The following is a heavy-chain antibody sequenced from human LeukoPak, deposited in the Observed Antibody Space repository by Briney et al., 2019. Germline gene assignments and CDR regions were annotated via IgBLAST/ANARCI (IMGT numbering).Heavy chain of an antibody. D-gene: IGHD3-10*02. J-gene: IGHJ4*02. CDR3: ARCSITIFGLFDY. CDR1: GGTFSSYA. Sequence: GASVKVSCKASGGTFSSYAISWVRQAPGQGLEWMGRIIPILDIANYAQKFQGSVTITADKSTSTAYMELNSLRSEDTAVYYCARCSITIFGLFDYWGQGTLVTVSS. V-gene: IGHV1-69*04. CDR2: IIPILDIA.